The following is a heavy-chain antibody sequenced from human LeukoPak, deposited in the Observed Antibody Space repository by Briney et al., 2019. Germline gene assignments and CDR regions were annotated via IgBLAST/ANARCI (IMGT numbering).Heavy chain of an antibody. Sequence: GESLKISCKGSGYSFTSYWIGWVRQMPGKGLEWMGIIYPGDSHTRYSPSFQGQVTISADKSISTAYLQWSSLKASDTAVYYCARLNYYDSSGTHLDFWGQGTLVTVSS. CDR1: GYSFTSYW. CDR2: IYPGDSHT. J-gene: IGHJ4*02. CDR3: ARLNYYDSSGTHLDF. V-gene: IGHV5-51*01. D-gene: IGHD3-22*01.